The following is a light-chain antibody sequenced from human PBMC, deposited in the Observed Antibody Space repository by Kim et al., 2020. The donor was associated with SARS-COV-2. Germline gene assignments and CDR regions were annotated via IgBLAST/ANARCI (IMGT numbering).Light chain of an antibody. Sequence: SYELTQPPSVSVSPGHTASITCSGDKLGYKYACWYHRKPGQSPVLVIYQDTKRPSGIPERFSGSKSGNTATLTISGTQAMDEADYYCQTWDSATGGVFGGGTKLTVL. CDR3: QTWDSATGGV. CDR1: KLGYKY. CDR2: QDT. V-gene: IGLV3-1*01. J-gene: IGLJ2*01.